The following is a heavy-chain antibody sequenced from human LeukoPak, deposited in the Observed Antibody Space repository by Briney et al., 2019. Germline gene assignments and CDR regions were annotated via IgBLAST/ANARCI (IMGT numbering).Heavy chain of an antibody. Sequence: SETLSLTCTVSGGSISSYCWSWIRQPPGKGLEWIGYIYYSGSTNYNPSLKSRVTISVDTSKNQFSLKLSSVTAADTAVYYCARADTSGYYSNYFDYWGQGTLVTVSS. CDR1: GGSISSYC. CDR3: ARADTSGYYSNYFDY. D-gene: IGHD3-22*01. CDR2: IYYSGST. J-gene: IGHJ4*02. V-gene: IGHV4-59*01.